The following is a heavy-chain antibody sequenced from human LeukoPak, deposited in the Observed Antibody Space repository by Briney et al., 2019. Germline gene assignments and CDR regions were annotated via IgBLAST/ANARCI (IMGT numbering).Heavy chain of an antibody. CDR2: INPSGSST. CDR1: GYTFTGYY. V-gene: IGHV1-46*01. D-gene: IGHD3-22*01. Sequence: GASVKVSCKASGYTFTGYYIHWVRQAPGQGLEWMGIINPSGSSTSYAQKFQGRVTMTRDMSTSTVYMELSSLRSEDTAVYYCARGPRRGTMIVDFDYWGQGTLVTVSS. CDR3: ARGPRRGTMIVDFDY. J-gene: IGHJ4*02.